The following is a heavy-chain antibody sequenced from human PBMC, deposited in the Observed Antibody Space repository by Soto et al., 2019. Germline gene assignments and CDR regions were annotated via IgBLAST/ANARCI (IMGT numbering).Heavy chain of an antibody. J-gene: IGHJ4*02. CDR1: GYPFTSYY. Sequence: ASVKVFCKASGYPFTSYYVHWVRQAPGQGLEWMGFINPSSGSTSYAQKFQGRVTMTRDTSTSTVYMEVSSLRSEDTAVYYCAREMYTTRGSPFDYWGQRTLVTVSS. CDR2: INPSSGST. D-gene: IGHD3-16*01. CDR3: AREMYTTRGSPFDY. V-gene: IGHV1-46*01.